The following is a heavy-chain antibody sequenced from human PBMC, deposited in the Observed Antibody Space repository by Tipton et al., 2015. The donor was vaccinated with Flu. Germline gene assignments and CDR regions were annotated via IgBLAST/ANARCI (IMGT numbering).Heavy chain of an antibody. V-gene: IGHV4-38-2*01. J-gene: IGHJ4*02. CDR3: ARSTYHYGSGSSDY. CDR1: DCSISSGYY. D-gene: IGHD3-10*01. Sequence: PGLVKPSETLSLICAVSDCSISSGYYWGWIRQPPGKGLEWIGCISHSGRTYYNPSLKSRVTISVDTAKNQFSQRLSSVTAADTAVYYCARSTYHYGSGSSDYWGQGTLVTVSS. CDR2: ISHSGRT.